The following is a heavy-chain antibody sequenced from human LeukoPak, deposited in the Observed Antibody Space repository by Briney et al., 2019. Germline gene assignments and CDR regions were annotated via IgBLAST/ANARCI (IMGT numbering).Heavy chain of an antibody. J-gene: IGHJ4*02. Sequence: GGSLKISCKGSGYGFTSYWIGWVRQMPGKGLEWMGIIYPGDSDTRYSPSFQGQVTISADKSISTAYLQWSSLKASDTAMYYCRSSGSYYENYFDYWGQGTLVTVSS. CDR2: IYPGDSDT. CDR3: RSSGSYYENYFDY. V-gene: IGHV5-51*01. CDR1: GYGFTSYW. D-gene: IGHD3-10*01.